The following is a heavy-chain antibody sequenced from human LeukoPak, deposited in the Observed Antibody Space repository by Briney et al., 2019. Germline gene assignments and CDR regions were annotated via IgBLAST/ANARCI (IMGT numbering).Heavy chain of an antibody. CDR3: ARLARDGYNWYYFDY. V-gene: IGHV5-51*01. CDR2: IYPGDSDT. D-gene: IGHD5-24*01. CDR1: GYSFTSYW. Sequence: GESLKISCKGSGYSFTSYWIGWVRQMPGKGLEWMGIIYPGDSDTRYSPSFQGQVTISADKSISTAYLQWSSLKASDTAMYYCARLARDGYNWYYFDYWGQGTLVTVSS. J-gene: IGHJ4*02.